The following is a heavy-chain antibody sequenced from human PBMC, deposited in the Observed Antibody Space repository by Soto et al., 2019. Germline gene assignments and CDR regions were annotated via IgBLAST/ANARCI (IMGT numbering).Heavy chain of an antibody. V-gene: IGHV1-8*01. CDR3: AREQQVRAFDP. CDR1: GYTFTSYD. D-gene: IGHD6-13*01. J-gene: IGHJ5*02. Sequence: QVQLVQSGAEVKKPGASVKVSCKASGYTFTSYDINWVRQATGQGLEWMGWMNPNSGNTGYAQKFHGRVTMTRNTSISTAYMEMSSLRSEDTAVYYWAREQQVRAFDPWGQGTQVSVSS. CDR2: MNPNSGNT.